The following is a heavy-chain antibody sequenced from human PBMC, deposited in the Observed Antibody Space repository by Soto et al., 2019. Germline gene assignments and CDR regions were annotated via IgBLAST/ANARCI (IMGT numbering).Heavy chain of an antibody. CDR1: GFTFSSYA. D-gene: IGHD3-10*01. J-gene: IGHJ4*02. V-gene: IGHV3-23*01. CDR2: IGGSGGST. Sequence: EVQLLESGGGLVQPGGSLRLSCAASGFTFSSYAVSWVRQAPGKGLEWVSAIGGSGGSTYYADSVKGRFTISRDNSKNTLYLQMNSLRAEDTAVYYCAKDRHLYYSRGFDNWGQGTLVTVSS. CDR3: AKDRHLYYSRGFDN.